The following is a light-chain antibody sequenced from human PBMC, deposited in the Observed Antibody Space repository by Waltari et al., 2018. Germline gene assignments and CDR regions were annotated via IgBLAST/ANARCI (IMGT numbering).Light chain of an antibody. CDR2: YHN. Sequence: SYVLTQPPSLSVAPGKTARITCGGNNIGTRSVHWCQQKAGQAPVVVICYHNDRPSGIPERFSASNSGNMATLTISRVEAGDEADYYCQVWDNYSDHWVFGGGTKLTVL. J-gene: IGLJ3*02. CDR3: QVWDNYSDHWV. CDR1: NIGTRS. V-gene: IGLV3-21*04.